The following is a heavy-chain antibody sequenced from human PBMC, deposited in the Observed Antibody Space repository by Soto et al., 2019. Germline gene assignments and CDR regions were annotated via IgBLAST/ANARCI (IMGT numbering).Heavy chain of an antibody. CDR2: VYYTGDT. Sequence: QVQLQESGPGLVKPSQTLSLTCPVSGGSISTDNYYWSWIRQPPGKGLEWIGYVYYTGDTYYNPSLKSRLTISVDTSQNHFSLKLSSVTAADTAVYYCARGSFTVTPFFFGSWGQGTLVTVSS. J-gene: IGHJ4*02. V-gene: IGHV4-30-4*01. CDR1: GGSISTDNYY. CDR3: ARGSFTVTPFFFGS. D-gene: IGHD4-17*01.